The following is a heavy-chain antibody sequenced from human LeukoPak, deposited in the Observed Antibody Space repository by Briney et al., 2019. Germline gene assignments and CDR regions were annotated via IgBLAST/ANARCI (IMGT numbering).Heavy chain of an antibody. CDR1: GYTFTSYY. D-gene: IGHD2/OR15-2a*01. CDR3: ARSQVTAFYTKNWFDP. CDR2: INPSGGST. V-gene: IGHV1-46*01. Sequence: ASVKVSCKASGYTFTSYYMHWVRQAPGQGLEWMGKINPSGGSTSYAQKFQGRVTMTRDTSTSTVYMELSSLRSEDTAVYYCARSQVTAFYTKNWFDPWGQGTLVTVSS. J-gene: IGHJ5*02.